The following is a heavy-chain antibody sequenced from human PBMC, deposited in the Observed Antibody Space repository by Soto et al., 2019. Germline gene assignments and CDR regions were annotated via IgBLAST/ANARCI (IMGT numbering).Heavy chain of an antibody. Sequence: GGSLRLSCAASGFTVSSNYMSWVRQAPGKGLEWVSVIYSGGSTYYADSVKGRFTISRDNSKNTLYLQMNSLRAEDTAVYYCARAYSSSSVSSAYYYYYMDVWGKGTTVTVS. J-gene: IGHJ6*03. CDR2: IYSGGST. CDR1: GFTVSSNY. CDR3: ARAYSSSSVSSAYYYYYMDV. V-gene: IGHV3-66*01. D-gene: IGHD6-6*01.